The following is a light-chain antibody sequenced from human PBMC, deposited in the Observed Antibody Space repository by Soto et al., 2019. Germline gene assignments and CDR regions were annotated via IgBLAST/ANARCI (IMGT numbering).Light chain of an antibody. CDR3: QQRKNWPLT. Sequence: EIVMTQSPATLSASPGERATLSCRASQSVSSDLAWYHQKPGQAPRLLIYEALNRATGIPARFSGSGSGTDFTLTISSLEPEDFAVYYCQQRKNWPLTFGGGTKVDIK. CDR1: QSVSSD. V-gene: IGKV3-11*01. J-gene: IGKJ4*02. CDR2: EAL.